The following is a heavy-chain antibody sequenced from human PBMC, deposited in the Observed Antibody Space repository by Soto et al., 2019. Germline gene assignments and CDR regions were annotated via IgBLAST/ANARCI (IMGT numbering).Heavy chain of an antibody. D-gene: IGHD4-4*01. CDR2: IYHSGST. CDR1: GGSISSVGYP. V-gene: IGHV4-30-2*01. J-gene: IGHJ5*02. Sequence: SETLSLTCAVSGGSISSVGYPWSWIRQPPGKGLEWIGYIYHSGSTYYNPSLKSRVTISVDRSKNQFSLKLSSVTAADTAVYYCARVPAVNWFDPWGQGTLVTVSS. CDR3: ARVPAVNWFDP.